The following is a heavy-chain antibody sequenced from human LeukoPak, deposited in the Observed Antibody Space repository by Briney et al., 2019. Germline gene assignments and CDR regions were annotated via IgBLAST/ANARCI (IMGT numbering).Heavy chain of an antibody. V-gene: IGHV4-59*01. CDR3: ARTLYWSNGLDY. D-gene: IGHD2-8*01. J-gene: IGHJ4*02. CDR1: GGSISSYY. CDR2: IYYSGST. Sequence: SETLSLTCTVSGGSISSYYWSWIRQPPGKGLEWIGYIYYSGSTNYNPSLKSRVTISVDTSKNQFSLKLSSVTAADTAVYYCARTLYWSNGLDYWGQGTLVTVSS.